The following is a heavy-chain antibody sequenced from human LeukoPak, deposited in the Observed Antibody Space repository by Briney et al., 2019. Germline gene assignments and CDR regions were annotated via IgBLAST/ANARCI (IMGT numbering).Heavy chain of an antibody. CDR2: INTNTGNP. CDR1: GYTFTSYA. CDR3: ARGRLLRYFDWLLNY. J-gene: IGHJ4*02. Sequence: GASVTVSFTASGYTFTSYAMNWVRQAPGQGLEWMGWINTNTGNPTYAQGFTGRFVFSLDISVSTAYLQISSLKAEDTAVYYCARGRLLRYFDWLLNYWGQGTLVTVSS. D-gene: IGHD3-9*01. V-gene: IGHV7-4-1*02.